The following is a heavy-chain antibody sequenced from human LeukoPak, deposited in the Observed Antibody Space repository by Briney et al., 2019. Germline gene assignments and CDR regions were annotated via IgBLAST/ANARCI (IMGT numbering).Heavy chain of an antibody. CDR3: ARGYCSSTSCSMGDY. J-gene: IGHJ4*02. CDR1: GFTFSSYS. CDR2: ISSSSSYI. D-gene: IGHD2-2*01. Sequence: PGGSLRLSCAASGFTFSSYSMSWVRQAPGKGLEWVSSISSSSSYIYYADSVKGRFTISRDNAKNSLYLQMNSLRAEDTAVYYCARGYCSSTSCSMGDYWGQGTLVTVSS. V-gene: IGHV3-21*01.